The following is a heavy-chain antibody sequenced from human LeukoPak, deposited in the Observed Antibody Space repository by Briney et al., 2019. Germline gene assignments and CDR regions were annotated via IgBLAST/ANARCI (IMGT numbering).Heavy chain of an antibody. V-gene: IGHV4-4*07. CDR2: IYTNGKT. D-gene: IGHD5-18*01. Sequence: PSETLSLTCTVSAGSISNYYWSWIRQPAGKGLEWIGRIYTNGKTNYNPSLKSRVTMSVDTSKNQMSLKLNSVIAADTAMYYCARGGYSYATFDFWGHGTLVTVSS. CDR1: AGSISNYY. J-gene: IGHJ4*01. CDR3: ARGGYSYATFDF.